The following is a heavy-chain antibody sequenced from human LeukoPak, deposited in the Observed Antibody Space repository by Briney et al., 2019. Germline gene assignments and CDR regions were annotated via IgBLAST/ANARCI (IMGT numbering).Heavy chain of an antibody. CDR1: GGSISSYY. V-gene: IGHV4-59*01. D-gene: IGHD2-2*01. CDR2: IYYSGST. CDR3: ARDKIVVVPAASYYYGMDV. Sequence: SETLSLTCTVSGGSISSYYWSWIRQPPGKGLEWIGYIYYSGSTNYNPSLKSRVTISVDTSKNQFSLKLSSVTAADTAVYYCARDKIVVVPAASYYYGMDVWDQGTTVTVSS. J-gene: IGHJ6*02.